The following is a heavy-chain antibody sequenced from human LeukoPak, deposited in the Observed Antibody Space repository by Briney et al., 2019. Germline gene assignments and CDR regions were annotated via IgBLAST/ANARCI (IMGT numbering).Heavy chain of an antibody. D-gene: IGHD6-19*01. Sequence: GGSLRLSCAASGFTFSSYAMHWVRQAPGKGLEWVSFIRYDGSIKYYADSVEGRFTISRDNSENTLYLQMNSLRADDTAVYYCAKGIAVAGTELADWGQGTLVTVSA. CDR3: AKGIAVAGTELAD. CDR1: GFTFSSYA. J-gene: IGHJ4*02. CDR2: IRYDGSIK. V-gene: IGHV3-30*02.